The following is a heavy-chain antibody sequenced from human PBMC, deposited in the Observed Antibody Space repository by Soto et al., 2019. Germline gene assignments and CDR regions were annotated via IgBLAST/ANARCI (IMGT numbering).Heavy chain of an antibody. CDR1: GFTFSDYW. D-gene: IGHD5-18*01. CDR2: INNDGSST. CDR3: TRGQSGYSFFDF. Sequence: EVQLVESGGGLVQPGGYLRLSCTASGFTFSDYWMHWVRQAPGKGLVWVSRINNDGSSTVHGDPVKGRFTISRDNAKNTVYLEMHSLRAEDTAVYYCTRGQSGYSFFDFWGQGTLVTVSS. V-gene: IGHV3-74*01. J-gene: IGHJ4*02.